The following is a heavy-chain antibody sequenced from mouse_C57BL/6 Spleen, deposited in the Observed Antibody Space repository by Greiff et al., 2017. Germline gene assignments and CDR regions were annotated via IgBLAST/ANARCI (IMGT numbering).Heavy chain of an antibody. J-gene: IGHJ2*01. Sequence: EVKVVESGGDLVKPGGSLKLSCAASGFTFSSYGMSWVRQTPDKRLEWVATISSGGSYTYYQDSVKGRYTISRDNAKNTRYLQMSSLKSEDTAMYYCAANWVYFDYWGQGTTLTVSS. D-gene: IGHD4-1*01. V-gene: IGHV5-6*01. CDR1: GFTFSSYG. CDR3: AANWVYFDY. CDR2: ISSGGSYT.